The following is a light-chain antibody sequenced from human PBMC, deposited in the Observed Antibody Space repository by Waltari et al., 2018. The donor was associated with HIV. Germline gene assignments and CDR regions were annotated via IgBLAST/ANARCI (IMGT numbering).Light chain of an antibody. J-gene: IGKJ2*01. Sequence: EIVITQSPATLSVSPGDRVTLSCRASQTLRRSVACYQQKPGQAPRLLVYGASTRATGVPPRFSGSESGTEYTLSISSLQSEDFAVYYCQQYYDWPPYTFGQGTKLEIK. V-gene: IGKV3-15*01. CDR1: QTLRRS. CDR2: GAS. CDR3: QQYYDWPPYT.